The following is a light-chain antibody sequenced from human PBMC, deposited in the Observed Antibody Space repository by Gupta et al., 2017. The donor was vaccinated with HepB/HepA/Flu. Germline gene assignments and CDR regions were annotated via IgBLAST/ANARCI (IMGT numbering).Light chain of an antibody. J-gene: IGLJ2*01. CDR1: KLGDKY. V-gene: IGLV3-1*01. CDR2: QDS. Sequence: SYELTQPPSVSVSLGQTASITCSGDKLGDKYACWYQQKPGQSPVLVIYQDSKRPSGIPARFSGSNSGNTATLTISGTQAMDEADYYCQAWDSSTVVFGGGTKLTVL. CDR3: QAWDSSTVV.